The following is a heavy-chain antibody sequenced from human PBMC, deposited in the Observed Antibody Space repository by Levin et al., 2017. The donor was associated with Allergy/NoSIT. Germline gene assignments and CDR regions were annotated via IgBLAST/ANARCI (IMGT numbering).Heavy chain of an antibody. V-gene: IGHV4-30-2*01. CDR2: IYHSGST. Sequence: MPSETLSLTCAVSGGSISSGGYSWSWIRQPPGKGLEWIGYIYHSGSTYYNPSLKSRVTISVDRSKNQFSLKLSSVTAADTAVYYCAVTMVQGFDYWGQGTLVTVSS. D-gene: IGHD3-10*01. J-gene: IGHJ4*02. CDR3: AVTMVQGFDY. CDR1: GGSISSGGYS.